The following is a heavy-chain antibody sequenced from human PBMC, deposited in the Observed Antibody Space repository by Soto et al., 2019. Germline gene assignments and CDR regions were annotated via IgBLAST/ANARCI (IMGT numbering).Heavy chain of an antibody. J-gene: IGHJ2*01. V-gene: IGHV3-23*01. CDR3: AKVGGYHYWYIDV. Sequence: EVQLLESGGGLIQPGGSLRLSCAASGFTFSTYAMSWVRQAPWKGLEWVAAVSNSAANTYFADSVRGRFTISRDNSKNTLYLQMNGLRAEDTAIYYCAKVGGYHYWYIDVWGRGTLVTVSS. CDR2: VSNSAANT. CDR1: GFTFSTYA. D-gene: IGHD5-12*01.